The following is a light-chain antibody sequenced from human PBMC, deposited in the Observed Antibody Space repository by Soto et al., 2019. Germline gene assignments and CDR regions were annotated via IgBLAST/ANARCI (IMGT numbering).Light chain of an antibody. Sequence: QSALTQPISVSGSPGQSITISCTGNSNDIGSYDYVCWYQQQPGKAPRLLIHGVHNRSPGISGRFSASKSGLTASLTISGPQAEDEADYYCTAFCSTRVYLFGPGTKATVL. CDR2: GVH. CDR3: TAFCSTRVYL. CDR1: SNDIGSYDY. V-gene: IGLV2-14*01. J-gene: IGLJ1*01.